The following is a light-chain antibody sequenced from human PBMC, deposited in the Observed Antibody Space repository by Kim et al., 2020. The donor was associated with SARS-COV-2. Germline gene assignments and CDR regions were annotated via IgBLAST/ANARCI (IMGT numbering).Light chain of an antibody. CDR2: KAS. J-gene: IGKJ1*01. Sequence: ASVGDRVTITCRASQSISSWLAWYQQKPGKAPKLLIYKASSLESGVPSRFSGSGSGTEFTLTISSLQPDDFATYYCQQYNSYWWTFGQGTKVDIK. V-gene: IGKV1-5*03. CDR1: QSISSW. CDR3: QQYNSYWWT.